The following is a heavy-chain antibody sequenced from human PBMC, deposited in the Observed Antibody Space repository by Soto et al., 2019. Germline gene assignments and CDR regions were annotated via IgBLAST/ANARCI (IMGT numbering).Heavy chain of an antibody. Sequence: ASVKVSCKASGYTFTGYYMHWVRQAPGQGLEWMGWINPNSGGTNYAQKFQGWVTMTRDTSISTAYMELSRLRSDDTAVYYCARAPEIITMVLDYWGQGTLVTVSS. CDR2: INPNSGGT. D-gene: IGHD3-10*01. V-gene: IGHV1-2*04. CDR1: GYTFTGYY. J-gene: IGHJ4*02. CDR3: ARAPEIITMVLDY.